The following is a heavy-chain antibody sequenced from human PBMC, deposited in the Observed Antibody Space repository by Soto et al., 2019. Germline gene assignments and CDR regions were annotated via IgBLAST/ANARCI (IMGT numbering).Heavy chain of an antibody. CDR3: AREGNLPILGFDS. CDR2: INGGNGNT. CDR1: GYTFTTYA. J-gene: IGHJ4*02. Sequence: QVYLVQSGAEVKKPGASVKVSCKASGYTFTTYALYWVRQAPGQRLEWMGWINGGNGNTRYSQNFHGRVTISRDTSATTVYMELSSLRSEDTAVYYCAREGNLPILGFDSWGQGTLVTVSS. V-gene: IGHV1-3*01.